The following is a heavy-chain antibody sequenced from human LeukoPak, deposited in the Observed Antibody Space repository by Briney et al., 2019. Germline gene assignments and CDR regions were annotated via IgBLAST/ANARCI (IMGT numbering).Heavy chain of an antibody. D-gene: IGHD3-3*01. CDR3: ARDRGITIFGVVIDAFDI. V-gene: IGHV1-8*02. Sequence: ASVKVSCKASGYTFTSYDINWVRQATGQGLEWMVWMNPNSGKTGYAQKLQGRVTMTTDTSTSTAYMELRSLRSDDTAVYYCARDRGITIFGVVIDAFDIWGQGTMVTVSS. CDR2: MNPNSGKT. J-gene: IGHJ3*02. CDR1: GYTFTSYD.